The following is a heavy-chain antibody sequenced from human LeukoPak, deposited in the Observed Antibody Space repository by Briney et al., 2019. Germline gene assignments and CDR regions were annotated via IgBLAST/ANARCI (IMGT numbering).Heavy chain of an antibody. J-gene: IGHJ4*02. V-gene: IGHV1-18*01. Sequence: GASVKVSCKASVYTFTSYGISWVRQAPRQGLEWMGWISAYNGNTNYAQKLQGRVTMTTDTSTSTAYMELRSLRSDDTAVYYCARDRPEGYYYDSSGYSRFDYWGQGTLVTVSS. D-gene: IGHD3-22*01. CDR2: ISAYNGNT. CDR3: ARDRPEGYYYDSSGYSRFDY. CDR1: VYTFTSYG.